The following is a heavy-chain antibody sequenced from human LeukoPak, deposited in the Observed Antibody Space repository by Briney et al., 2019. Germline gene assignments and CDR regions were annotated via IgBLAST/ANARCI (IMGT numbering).Heavy chain of an antibody. Sequence: GKSLRLSCAASGFTLSHYGIHWVRQAPGKGLEWAAVIWSDGNKKYYADSVKGRFTISRDDSKDTVYLQMNSLTAEDTAVYYCARDGDVSGRYSQFDNWGQGTLVTVSS. CDR2: IWSDGNKK. V-gene: IGHV3-33*01. J-gene: IGHJ4*02. CDR3: ARDGDVSGRYSQFDN. D-gene: IGHD3-10*01. CDR1: GFTLSHYG.